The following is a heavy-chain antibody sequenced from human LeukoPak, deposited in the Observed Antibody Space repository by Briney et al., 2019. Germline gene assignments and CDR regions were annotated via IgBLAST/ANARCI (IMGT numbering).Heavy chain of an antibody. CDR3: AIFWGSYPPDY. CDR2: ASEDGGTT. Sequence: GGSLRLSCAASGFSFTSYAMTWVRQAPGKGLEWVSAASEDGGTTYYADSVKGRFAISRDNNKNTLYLQMNSLRAEDTAVYYCAIFWGSYPPDYCGQGTLVTVSS. CDR1: GFSFTSYA. D-gene: IGHD3-16*01. J-gene: IGHJ4*02. V-gene: IGHV3-23*01.